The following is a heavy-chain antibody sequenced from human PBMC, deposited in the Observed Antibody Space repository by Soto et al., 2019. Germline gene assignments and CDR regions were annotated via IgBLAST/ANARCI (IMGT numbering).Heavy chain of an antibody. V-gene: IGHV2-5*02. D-gene: IGHD2-21*02. Sequence: QITLMESGPTLVKPTQTLTLTCTFSGFSLSTGGVGVGWIRQPPGKALEWLALIYWDDDKRFSPSLRSRLTITKDTSKNQVVLTMTNIDPLDTATYYCAHSRCGGDCLQSYSSHYYYGMDVWGQGTTVTVSS. CDR3: AHSRCGGDCLQSYSSHYYYGMDV. CDR2: IYWDDDK. CDR1: GFSLSTGGVG. J-gene: IGHJ6*02.